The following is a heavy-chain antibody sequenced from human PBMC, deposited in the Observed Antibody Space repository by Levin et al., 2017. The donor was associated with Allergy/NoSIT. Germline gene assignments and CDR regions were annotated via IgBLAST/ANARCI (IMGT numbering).Heavy chain of an antibody. Sequence: GGSLRLSCAPSGFIFTNYWMRWIRQVPGKGLEWVASVSQDGNEKYYVDSVKGRFTISRDNAKNSLYLQMNSLRAEDTAVYYCARTITVSGAVAYMDVWGEGTTVNVSS. CDR1: GFIFTNYW. V-gene: IGHV3-7*03. CDR3: ARTITVSGAVAYMDV. CDR2: VSQDGNEK. D-gene: IGHD3-3*01. J-gene: IGHJ6*03.